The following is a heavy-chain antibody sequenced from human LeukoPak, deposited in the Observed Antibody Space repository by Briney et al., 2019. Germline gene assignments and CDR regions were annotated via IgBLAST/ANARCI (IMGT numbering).Heavy chain of an antibody. Sequence: GGSLRLSCAASGFTFSSYSMNWVRQAPGKGLEWVSSISSSSSYIYYADSVKGRFTISRDNAKNSLYLQMNSLRAEDTAVHYCARGNIAAAGTKVAFDIWGQGTMVTVSS. CDR2: ISSSSSYI. J-gene: IGHJ3*02. CDR1: GFTFSSYS. CDR3: ARGNIAAAGTKVAFDI. D-gene: IGHD6-13*01. V-gene: IGHV3-21*01.